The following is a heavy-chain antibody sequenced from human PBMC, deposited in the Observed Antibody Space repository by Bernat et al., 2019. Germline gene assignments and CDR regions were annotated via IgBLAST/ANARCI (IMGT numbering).Heavy chain of an antibody. J-gene: IGHJ3*02. CDR3: AGRWGVGYCRSGSCLKRFFDI. D-gene: IGHD2-15*01. CDR2: IYPGDSDT. V-gene: IGHV5-51*01. CDR1: GYSFTSYW. Sequence: EVQLVQSGAEVKKPGESLKISCKVSGYSFTSYWIGWVRQMPGKGLEWMGIIYPGDSDTRYSPSSQGQVTISADKASRTAYLQRSRRKATDTAMDYCAGRWGVGYCRSGSCLKRFFDIWGQGKMVTVSS.